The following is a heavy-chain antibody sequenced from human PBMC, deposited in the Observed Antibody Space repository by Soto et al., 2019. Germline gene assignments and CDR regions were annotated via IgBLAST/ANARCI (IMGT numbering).Heavy chain of an antibody. D-gene: IGHD6-13*01. CDR1: GFTFDDYA. Sequence: SLRLSCAASGFTFDDYAMHWVRQAPGKGLEWVSGISWNSGSIGYADSVKGRFTISRDNAKNSLYLQMNSLRAEDTALYYCAKDESHLGVAAAGTSRYFDYWGQGTLVTVSS. CDR2: ISWNSGSI. CDR3: AKDESHLGVAAAGTSRYFDY. J-gene: IGHJ4*02. V-gene: IGHV3-9*01.